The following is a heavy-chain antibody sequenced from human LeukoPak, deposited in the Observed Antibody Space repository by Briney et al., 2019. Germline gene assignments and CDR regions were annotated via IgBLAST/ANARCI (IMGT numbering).Heavy chain of an antibody. J-gene: IGHJ4*02. V-gene: IGHV3-21*01. Sequence: GGSLRLSCAVSGFSVTNNYMSWVRQAPGKGLEWVSCISSSSNYIYYADSVEGRFTISRDNAKNSLYLQMNSLRAEDTAVYYCVRDEGVSFDYWGQGTLVTVSS. CDR2: ISSSSNYI. CDR1: GFSVTNNY. CDR3: VRDEGVSFDY.